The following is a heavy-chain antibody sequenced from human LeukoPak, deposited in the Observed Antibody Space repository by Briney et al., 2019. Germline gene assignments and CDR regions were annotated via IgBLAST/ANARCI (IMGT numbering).Heavy chain of an antibody. D-gene: IGHD5-18*01. J-gene: IGHJ5*02. V-gene: IGHV4-61*09. CDR1: GGSISSGGYY. CDR2: INTRGSS. Sequence: PSETLSLTCAVSGGSISSGGYYWSWIRQPAGKGLEWIGHINTRGSSNYIPSLKSRVTISVDTSKSQFSLKLSSVTAADTAVYFCARDGYSYGYVWFDPWGQGTLVTVSS. CDR3: ARDGYSYGYVWFDP.